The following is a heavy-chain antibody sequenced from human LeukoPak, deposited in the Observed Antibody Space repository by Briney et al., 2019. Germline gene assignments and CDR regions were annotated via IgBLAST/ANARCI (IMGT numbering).Heavy chain of an antibody. D-gene: IGHD4-17*01. CDR1: GFTFSDYW. J-gene: IGHJ4*02. Sequence: PGGSLRLSCGVSGFTFSDYWMSWVRQAPGKGLEWVASIKQDGSDKYYVDPVKGRFTISRDNAKKSQYLQMSSLRVEDTAVYYCARGGRHTVTTIVCDHFDYWGQGTLVTVSS. CDR2: IKQDGSDK. V-gene: IGHV3-7*01. CDR3: ARGGRHTVTTIVCDHFDY.